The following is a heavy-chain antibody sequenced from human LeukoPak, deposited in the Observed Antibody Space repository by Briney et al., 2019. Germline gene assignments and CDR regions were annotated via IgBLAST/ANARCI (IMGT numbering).Heavy chain of an antibody. CDR1: GGPFSGYF. Sequence: SSETLSLTCAVSGGPFSGYFWSWIRQSSGKGLEWIGEIHNSGTTNYNPSLNSRVTISGDTSKSQFYLNLSSVTAADTAVYYCARRYYYNLGSFPFDFWGQGTLVTVSS. J-gene: IGHJ4*02. V-gene: IGHV4-34*01. CDR3: ARRYYYNLGSFPFDF. D-gene: IGHD3-10*01. CDR2: IHNSGTT.